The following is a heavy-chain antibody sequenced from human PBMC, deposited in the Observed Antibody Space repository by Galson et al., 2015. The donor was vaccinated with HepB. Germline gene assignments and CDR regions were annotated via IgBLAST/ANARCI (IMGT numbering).Heavy chain of an antibody. Sequence: SLRLSCAASGFTFSSYWMNWVRQAPGKGLEWVATIKQDGSENYYVDSVKGRLTISRDNAKNSPYLQINSLRAEDTAMYYCARGAVTTWGGLFDYWGQGTLVTVSS. D-gene: IGHD4-17*01. CDR3: ARGAVTTWGGLFDY. J-gene: IGHJ4*02. V-gene: IGHV3-7*03. CDR2: IKQDGSEN. CDR1: GFTFSSYW.